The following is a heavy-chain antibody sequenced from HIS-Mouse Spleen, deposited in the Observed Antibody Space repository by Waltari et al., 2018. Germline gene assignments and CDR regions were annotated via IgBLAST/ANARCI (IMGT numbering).Heavy chain of an antibody. Sequence: QVQLVQSGAEVKKPGASVKVSCKASGYTFTGYYMHWVRQAPGQGLEWMGWINPNSGGTNYAQKFQGRVTMTRDTSISTAYMELSRLRSDDTAVYYCARGLKRYYYGSGSYSFDYWGQGTLVTVSS. J-gene: IGHJ4*02. V-gene: IGHV1-2*02. CDR3: ARGLKRYYYGSGSYSFDY. CDR2: INPNSGGT. CDR1: GYTFTGYY. D-gene: IGHD3-10*01.